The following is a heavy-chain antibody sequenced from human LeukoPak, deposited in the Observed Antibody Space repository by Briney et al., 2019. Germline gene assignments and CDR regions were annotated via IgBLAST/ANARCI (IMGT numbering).Heavy chain of an antibody. Sequence: PGGSLRLSCAAPGFTFSSYAMSWVRQAPGKGLEWVSAISGSGGSTYYADSVKGRFTISRDNSKNTLYLQMNSLRAEDTAVYYCAARRLRFLEWLLSGDYWGQGTLVTVSS. CDR1: GFTFSSYA. J-gene: IGHJ4*02. CDR3: AARRLRFLEWLLSGDY. V-gene: IGHV3-23*01. CDR2: ISGSGGST. D-gene: IGHD3-3*01.